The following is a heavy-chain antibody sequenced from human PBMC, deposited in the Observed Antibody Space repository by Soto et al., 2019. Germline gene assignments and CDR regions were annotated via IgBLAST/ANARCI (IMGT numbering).Heavy chain of an antibody. Sequence: QVQLVESGGGVVQPGRSLRLSCAASGFTVSSYAMHWVRQAPGKGLEWVAVISYDGSNKYYADSVKGRFTISRDNSKNTLYLQMNSLRAEDTAVYYCARAVTTWNDAFDIWGQGTMVTVSS. J-gene: IGHJ3*02. D-gene: IGHD4-17*01. CDR2: ISYDGSNK. CDR3: ARAVTTWNDAFDI. V-gene: IGHV3-30-3*01. CDR1: GFTVSSYA.